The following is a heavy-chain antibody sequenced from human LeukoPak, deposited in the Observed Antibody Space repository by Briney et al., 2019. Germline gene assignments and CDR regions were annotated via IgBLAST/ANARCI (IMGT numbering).Heavy chain of an antibody. Sequence: PGGSLRLSCAASGFTVSSNYMSWVRQAPGKGLEWVANIKQDGSEKYYVDSVKGRFTISRDNAKNSLYLQMNSLRAEDTAVYYCARDHDWDYMDVWGKGTTVTVSS. CDR2: IKQDGSEK. CDR1: GFTVSSNY. J-gene: IGHJ6*03. V-gene: IGHV3-7*01. CDR3: ARDHDWDYMDV. D-gene: IGHD3-9*01.